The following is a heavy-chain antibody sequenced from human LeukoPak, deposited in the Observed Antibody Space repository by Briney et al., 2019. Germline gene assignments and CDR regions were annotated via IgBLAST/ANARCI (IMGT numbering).Heavy chain of an antibody. V-gene: IGHV4-4*07. CDR2: IYTRGST. CDR1: VCSINNYY. J-gene: IGHJ3*02. CDR3: ARGRYCSADICSGGDSFDI. D-gene: IGHD2-15*01. Sequence: SETLSLTCTVSVCSINNYYWSWIRQPAGKGLEWIGRIYTRGSTNYNPSLKSRVTMSVDTSKNQFSLKLSSVTAADTADYYCARGRYCSADICSGGDSFDIWGQGTMVSVSS.